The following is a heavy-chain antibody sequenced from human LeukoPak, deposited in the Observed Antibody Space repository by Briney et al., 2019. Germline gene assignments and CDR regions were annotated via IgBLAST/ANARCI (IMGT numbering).Heavy chain of an antibody. CDR2: ISAYNGNT. Sequence: ASVKVSCRASGYTFTSYGISWVRQAPGQGLEWMGLISAYNGNTNYAQKLQGRVTMTTDTSTSTAYMELRSLRSDDTDVYYCARVFYDFWSGYEYDAFDIWGQGTMVTVSS. V-gene: IGHV1-18*01. CDR3: ARVFYDFWSGYEYDAFDI. J-gene: IGHJ3*02. CDR1: GYTFTSYG. D-gene: IGHD3-3*01.